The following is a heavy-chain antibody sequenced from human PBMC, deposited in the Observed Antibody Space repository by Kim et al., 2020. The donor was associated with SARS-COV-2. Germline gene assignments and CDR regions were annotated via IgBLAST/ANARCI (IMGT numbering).Heavy chain of an antibody. Sequence: SETLSLTCAVYGGSFSGYYWSWIRQPPGKGLEWIGEINHSGSTNYNPSLKSRVTISVDTSKNQFSLKLSSVTAADTAVYDCSRGTRQWLSRHYYYYLDF. J-gene: IGHJ6*03. CDR2: INHSGST. CDR1: GGSFSGYY. CDR3: SRGTRQWLSRHYYYYLDF. D-gene: IGHD6-19*01. V-gene: IGHV4-34*01.